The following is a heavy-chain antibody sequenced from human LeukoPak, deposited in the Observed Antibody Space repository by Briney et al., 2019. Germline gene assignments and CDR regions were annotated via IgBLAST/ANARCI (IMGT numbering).Heavy chain of an antibody. V-gene: IGHV3-33*01. CDR1: GFTFRTFG. CDR3: ARDYYDSSGQLHAGAHAFDI. J-gene: IGHJ3*02. CDR2: IWYDGINK. Sequence: AGGSLRLSCAASGFTFRTFGMHWVRQAPGKGLEWVAIIWYDGINKYCADSVKGRFTISRDNSKNTLCLQLNSLRAEDTAVYYCARDYYDSSGQLHAGAHAFDIWGQGTMVTVSS. D-gene: IGHD3-22*01.